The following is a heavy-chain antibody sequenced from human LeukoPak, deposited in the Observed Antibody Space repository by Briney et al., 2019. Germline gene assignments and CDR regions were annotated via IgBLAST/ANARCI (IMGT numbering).Heavy chain of an antibody. CDR1: GGSISSSSYY. D-gene: IGHD2-2*01. J-gene: IGHJ6*03. CDR3: AGRLQCSSTSCSTIYYMDL. CDR2: IYFSGST. Sequence: ASETLSLTCTVSGGSISSSSYYCGWIRQPPGKGLEWIGSIYFSGSTYYNPSPKSRVTISVDTSKNQFSLKLSSVTAADSARYFCAGRLQCSSTSCSTIYYMDLWAKGTTVTVSS. V-gene: IGHV4-39*01.